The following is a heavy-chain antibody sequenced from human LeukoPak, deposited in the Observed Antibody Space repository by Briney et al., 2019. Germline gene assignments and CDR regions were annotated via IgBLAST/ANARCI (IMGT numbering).Heavy chain of an antibody. Sequence: PGGSLRLSCAASGFTFSNAWMSWVRQAPGKGLEWVSAISGSGGSTYYADSVKGRFTISRDNSKNTLYLQMNSLRAEDTAVYYCAKDGRSSGWYDHDYWGQGTLVTVSS. J-gene: IGHJ4*02. CDR2: ISGSGGST. D-gene: IGHD6-19*01. CDR3: AKDGRSSGWYDHDY. V-gene: IGHV3-23*01. CDR1: GFTFSNAW.